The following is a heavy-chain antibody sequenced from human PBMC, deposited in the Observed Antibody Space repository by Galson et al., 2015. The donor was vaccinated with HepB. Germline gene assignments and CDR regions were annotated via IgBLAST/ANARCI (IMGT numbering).Heavy chain of an antibody. D-gene: IGHD5-18*01. CDR2: ISGDNVYT. J-gene: IGHJ4*02. CDR1: GYTFTTYG. CDR3: AGGGYSSGKYDH. Sequence: SVKVSCKASGYTFTTYGITWVRQAPGQGLEWMGWISGDNVYTNYAQKLQGRVTMTTDTSTSTAYMELTSLRSDDTAVYYCAGGGYSSGKYDHWGQGTLLTVSS. V-gene: IGHV1-18*01.